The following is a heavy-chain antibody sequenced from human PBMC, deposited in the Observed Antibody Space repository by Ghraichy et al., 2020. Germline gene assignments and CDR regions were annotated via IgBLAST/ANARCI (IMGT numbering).Heavy chain of an antibody. CDR3: AKGGYDFWSGYYIRDDAFDI. Sequence: GESLNISCAASGFTFSSYGMHWVRQAPGKGLEWVAVISYDGSNKYYADSVKGRFTISRDNSKNTLYLQMNSLRAEDTAVYYCAKGGYDFWSGYYIRDDAFDIWGQGTMVTVSS. CDR1: GFTFSSYG. CDR2: ISYDGSNK. J-gene: IGHJ3*02. D-gene: IGHD3-3*01. V-gene: IGHV3-30*18.